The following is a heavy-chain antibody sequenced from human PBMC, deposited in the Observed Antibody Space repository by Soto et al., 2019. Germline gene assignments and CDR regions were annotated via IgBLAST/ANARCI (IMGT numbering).Heavy chain of an antibody. V-gene: IGHV1-3*01. CDR1: GYTFTSYA. Sequence: ASVKVSCKASGYTFTSYAMHWVRQAPGQRLEWMGWINAGNGNTKYSQKFQGRVTITRDTSASTAYMELSSLRSEDTAVYYCARDLGVIDLFGYWGQGTLVTVSS. J-gene: IGHJ4*02. CDR2: INAGNGNT. D-gene: IGHD3-16*02. CDR3: ARDLGVIDLFGY.